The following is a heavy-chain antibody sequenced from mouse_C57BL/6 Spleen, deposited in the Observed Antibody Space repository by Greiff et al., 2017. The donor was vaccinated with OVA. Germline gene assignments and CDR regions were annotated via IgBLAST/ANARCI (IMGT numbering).Heavy chain of an antibody. J-gene: IGHJ4*01. CDR1: GFSLTSYA. CDR3: AREGIYYYGSSPYYYAMDY. D-gene: IGHD1-1*01. Sequence: VQLKESGPGLVAPSQSLSITCTVSGFSLTSYAISWVRQPPGKGLEWLGVIWTGGGTNYNSALKSRLSISKDNSKSQVFLKMNSLQTDDTARYYCAREGIYYYGSSPYYYAMDYWGQGTSVTVSS. V-gene: IGHV2-9-1*01. CDR2: IWTGGGT.